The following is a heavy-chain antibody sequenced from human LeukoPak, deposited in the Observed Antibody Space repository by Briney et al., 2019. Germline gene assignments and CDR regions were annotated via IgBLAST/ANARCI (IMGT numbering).Heavy chain of an antibody. D-gene: IGHD1-1*01. CDR1: GFTFSSYW. Sequence: GGSLGLSCAAPGFTFSSYWMSWVRQAPGKGLEWVANIKQDGSEKYYVDSVKGRFTISRDNAKNSLYLQMNSLRAEDTAVYYCASRTTLGYWGQGTLVTVSS. CDR2: IKQDGSEK. V-gene: IGHV3-7*01. J-gene: IGHJ4*02. CDR3: ASRTTLGY.